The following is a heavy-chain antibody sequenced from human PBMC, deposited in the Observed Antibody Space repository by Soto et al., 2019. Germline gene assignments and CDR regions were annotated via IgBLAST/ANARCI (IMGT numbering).Heavy chain of an antibody. V-gene: IGHV3-53*01. CDR2: IYSGGST. Sequence: GGSLRLSCASSGFTFTRYSMNWVRQAPGKGLEWVSVIYSGGSTYYADSVKGRFTISRDNSKNTLYLQMNSLRAEDTAVYYCASGGSFYDYVWGSYPVNFDYWGQGTLVTVSS. CDR3: ASGGSFYDYVWGSYPVNFDY. CDR1: GFTFTRYS. D-gene: IGHD3-16*02. J-gene: IGHJ4*02.